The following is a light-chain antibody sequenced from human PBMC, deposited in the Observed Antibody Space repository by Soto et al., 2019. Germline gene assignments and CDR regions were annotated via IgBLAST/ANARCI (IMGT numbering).Light chain of an antibody. CDR1: QSISNNY. Sequence: EIVLTQSPGTLSLSPGERATLSCRASQSISNNYLAWYQQKPGQAPRLLIHAASNRATGIPDRFSGSGSATDFTLTIRSLELEDFAVYSCQQCATSPLTFGQGAKVEI. V-gene: IGKV3-20*01. CDR2: AAS. J-gene: IGKJ1*01. CDR3: QQCATSPLT.